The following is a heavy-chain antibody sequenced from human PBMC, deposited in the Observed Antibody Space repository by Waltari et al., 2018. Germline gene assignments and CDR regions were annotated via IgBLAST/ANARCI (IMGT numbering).Heavy chain of an antibody. Sequence: QLVESGGGVVQPGGSLRLSCAASGFTFSSFGMHWVRQAPGKGLEWLTVIRYDGSNKYYADYVKGRFIISRDNSKNTVYLQMNSLRPEDAAVYYCAKGSGSYEGFDPWGQGTLVTVSS. CDR3: AKGSGSYEGFDP. D-gene: IGHD1-26*01. CDR1: GFTFSSFG. V-gene: IGHV3-30*02. J-gene: IGHJ5*02. CDR2: IRYDGSNK.